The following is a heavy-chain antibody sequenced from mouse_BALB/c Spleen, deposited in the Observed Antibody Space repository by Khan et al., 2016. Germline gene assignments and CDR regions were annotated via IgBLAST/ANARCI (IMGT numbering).Heavy chain of an antibody. Sequence: QVQLQQSGAELMKPGASVKISCKATGYTFSSYWIEWVKQRPGHGLEWIGEILPGSDSTNYNEKFKGKATFTADTSSNTAYMQLSSLTSEDSAVYYCARVGDNWDFDVWGAGTTVTVSS. J-gene: IGHJ1*01. CDR2: ILPGSDST. D-gene: IGHD1-1*02. V-gene: IGHV1-9*01. CDR3: ARVGDNWDFDV. CDR1: GYTFSSYW.